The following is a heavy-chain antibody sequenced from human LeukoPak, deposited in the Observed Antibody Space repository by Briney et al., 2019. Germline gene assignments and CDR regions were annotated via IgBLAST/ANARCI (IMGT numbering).Heavy chain of an antibody. CDR3: ARVMSNPGASDI. CDR1: GGSISSGGYS. J-gene: IGHJ3*02. CDR2: IYHSGST. V-gene: IGHV4-30-2*01. D-gene: IGHD4-11*01. Sequence: SETLSLTCAVSGGSISSGGYSWSWIRQPPGKGLEWIGYIYHSGSTYYNPSLKSRVTISVDRSKNQFSLKLSSVTAADTAVYYCARVMSNPGASDIWGQGTMVTVSS.